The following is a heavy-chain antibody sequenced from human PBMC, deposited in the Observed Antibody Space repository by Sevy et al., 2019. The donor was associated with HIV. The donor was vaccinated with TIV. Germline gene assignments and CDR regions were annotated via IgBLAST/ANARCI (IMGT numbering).Heavy chain of an antibody. CDR3: ARFYDTSGHFPSDY. V-gene: IGHV5-51*01. Sequence: GESLKISCKGSGYSFTNYWIAWVRQMPGKGLEWMGIIYPGDSETRYSPSFQGQVTISADKSISTAYLHWSSLKASDTAMYYCARFYDTSGHFPSDYWGQGTLVTVSS. D-gene: IGHD3-22*01. CDR2: IYPGDSET. CDR1: GYSFTNYW. J-gene: IGHJ4*02.